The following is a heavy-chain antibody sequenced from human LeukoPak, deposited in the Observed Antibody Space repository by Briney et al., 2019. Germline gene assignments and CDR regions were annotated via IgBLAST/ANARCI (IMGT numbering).Heavy chain of an antibody. Sequence: SETLSLTCTVSGGSISSYYWSWIRQPAGKGLEWIGRIYTSGSTNYNPSLKSRVTMSVDTSKNQFSLKLSSVTAADTAVYYCAREKVGMRYGGSCYQYWGQGTLVTVSS. D-gene: IGHD2-15*01. CDR3: AREKVGMRYGGSCYQY. V-gene: IGHV4-4*07. J-gene: IGHJ4*02. CDR1: GGSISSYY. CDR2: IYTSGST.